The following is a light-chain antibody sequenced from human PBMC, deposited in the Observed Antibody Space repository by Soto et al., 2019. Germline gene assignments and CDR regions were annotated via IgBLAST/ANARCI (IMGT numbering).Light chain of an antibody. CDR2: DVS. CDR1: SSGVGGYNY. Sequence: QSALTQPASVSGSTGQSITISCTGTSSGVGGYNYVSWYQQHPGKAPKLMIYDVSNRPSGVSNRFSGSKSGNTASLTISGLQAEDEADYYCSSYTSSSTQVFGTGTKLTVL. CDR3: SSYTSSSTQV. V-gene: IGLV2-14*01. J-gene: IGLJ1*01.